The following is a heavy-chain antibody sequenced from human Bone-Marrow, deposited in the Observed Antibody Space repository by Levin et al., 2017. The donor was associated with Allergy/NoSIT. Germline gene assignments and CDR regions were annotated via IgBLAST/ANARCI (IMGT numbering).Heavy chain of an antibody. D-gene: IGHD2-2*01. CDR2: INTFT. V-gene: IGHV1-18*01. CDR3: ARVGCSSTSCYVGNWFDP. Sequence: PAASVKVSCKASGYTFNSYALSWVRQAPGQGLEWLAWINTFTNYAQKVQGRVTLTTDTSTNTAYMELRSLRSDDTAVYYCARVGCSSTSCYVGNWFDPWGQGTLVTVSS. J-gene: IGHJ5*02. CDR1: GYTFNSYA.